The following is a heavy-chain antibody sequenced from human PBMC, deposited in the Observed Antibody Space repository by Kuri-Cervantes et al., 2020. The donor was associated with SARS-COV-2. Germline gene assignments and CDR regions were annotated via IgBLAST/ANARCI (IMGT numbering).Heavy chain of an antibody. V-gene: IGHV1-2*02. J-gene: IGHJ4*02. Sequence: ASVKVSCKASGYTFTAYYIHWVRQAPGQGLEWMGSINPNSGDTNYAQRFQGRVIMTRDTSITTAYMDLSRLTSDDTAVYYCARKGDWAYFDYWGQGTLVTVSS. D-gene: IGHD3-9*01. CDR2: INPNSGDT. CDR3: ARKGDWAYFDY. CDR1: GYTFTAYY.